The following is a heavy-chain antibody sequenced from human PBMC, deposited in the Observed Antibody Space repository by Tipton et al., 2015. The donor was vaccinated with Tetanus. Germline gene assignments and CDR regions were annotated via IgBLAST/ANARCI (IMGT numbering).Heavy chain of an antibody. D-gene: IGHD2-21*02. CDR2: SHYSGST. Sequence: TLSLTCTVSGGSVSGGDYHWSWIRQPPGKGLEWIGYSHYSGSTSSNPSLKSRVTISLDTSKNQFSLKLTSVTAADTAVYYCARAGMVTDDRIKFDSWGQGSLVSVSS. CDR3: ARAGMVTDDRIKFDS. CDR1: GGSVSGGDYH. J-gene: IGHJ4*02. V-gene: IGHV4-61*08.